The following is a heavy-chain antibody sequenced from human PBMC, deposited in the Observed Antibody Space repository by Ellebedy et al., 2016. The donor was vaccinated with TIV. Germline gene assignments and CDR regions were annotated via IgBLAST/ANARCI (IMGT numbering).Heavy chain of an antibody. CDR1: GYTXXXYX. Sequence: AASVKVSCKASGYTXXXYXXXXVLXXXGXXXEWMGWISAYNGNTNYAQKLQGRVTMTTDTSTSTAYMELRSLRSDDTAVYYDSRSIFTXVAAKGDFDYWGQGTLVTVSS. CDR2: ISAYNGNT. J-gene: IGHJ4*02. D-gene: IGHD2-15*01. V-gene: IGHV1-18*04. CDR3: SRSIFTXVAAKGDFDY.